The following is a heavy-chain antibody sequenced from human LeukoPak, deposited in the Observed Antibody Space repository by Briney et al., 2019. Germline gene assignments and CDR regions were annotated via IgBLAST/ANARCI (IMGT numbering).Heavy chain of an antibody. CDR3: AIEAIVVVVAATGWLDP. V-gene: IGHV1-2*02. J-gene: IGHJ5*02. Sequence: ASVKVSCKASGYTFTGDYMHWVRQAPGQGLEWMGWINPRTGGTKYAQKFQGRVTMTRDTSINTAYMELSRLRSDDTAVYYCAIEAIVVVVAATGWLDPWGQGTLVTVSS. D-gene: IGHD2-15*01. CDR1: GYTFTGDY. CDR2: INPRTGGT.